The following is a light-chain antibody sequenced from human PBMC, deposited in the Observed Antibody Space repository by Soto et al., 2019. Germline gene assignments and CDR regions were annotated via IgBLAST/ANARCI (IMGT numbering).Light chain of an antibody. V-gene: IGKV3-15*01. CDR2: GAS. Sequence: EIMMTQSPSTLSVTPGERATHYCRASQSVSSNLAWYQQKPGQAPRLLIYGASTRATGIPARFSGSGSGTEFTLTISSLQSGDFAVYYCQQYNNWPLTAGPGTKVDI. CDR3: QQYNNWPLT. J-gene: IGKJ3*01. CDR1: QSVSSN.